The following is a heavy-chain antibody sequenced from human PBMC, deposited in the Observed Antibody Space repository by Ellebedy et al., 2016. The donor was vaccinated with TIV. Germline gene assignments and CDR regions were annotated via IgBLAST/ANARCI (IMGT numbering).Heavy chain of an antibody. CDR3: AKDYGDSDFYYYNYGMDV. CDR1: GFTFNSYA. D-gene: IGHD4-17*01. CDR2: ISGSGHRT. Sequence: GGSLRLXXAASGFTFNSYAMNWVRQAPGRGPEWVSAISGSGHRTYYADSVKGRFTISRDNSKNTLFVEMNSLRAEDTAVYYCAKDYGDSDFYYYNYGMDVWGQGTTVTVSS. V-gene: IGHV3-23*01. J-gene: IGHJ6*02.